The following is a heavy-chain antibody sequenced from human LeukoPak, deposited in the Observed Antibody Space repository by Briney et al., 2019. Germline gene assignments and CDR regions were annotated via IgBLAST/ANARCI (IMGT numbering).Heavy chain of an antibody. V-gene: IGHV3-74*01. CDR1: GFTFSIHW. CDR2: INSDGSST. Sequence: GGSLRLSCAASGFTFSIHWMHWVRQAPGKGLVWVSRINSDGSSTSYADSVKGRFTISRDNAKNTLYLQMNSLRAEDTAVYYCARRYYYDTSGYNFDYWGQGTLVTVSS. D-gene: IGHD3-22*01. CDR3: ARRYYYDTSGYNFDY. J-gene: IGHJ4*02.